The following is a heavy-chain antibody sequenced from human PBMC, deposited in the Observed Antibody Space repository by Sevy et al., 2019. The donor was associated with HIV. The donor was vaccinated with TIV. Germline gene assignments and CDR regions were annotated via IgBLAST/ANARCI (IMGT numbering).Heavy chain of an antibody. Sequence: ASVKVSCKASGYTFTSYDINWVRQATGQGLEWMGWMNPNSGNTGYAQKFQGRITMTRNTSISIAYMELSSLGSEDTAVYYWATEIAAVGTYGFDYWGQGTLVTVSS. CDR1: GYTFTSYD. V-gene: IGHV1-8*01. J-gene: IGHJ4*02. D-gene: IGHD6-13*01. CDR3: ATEIAAVGTYGFDY. CDR2: MNPNSGNT.